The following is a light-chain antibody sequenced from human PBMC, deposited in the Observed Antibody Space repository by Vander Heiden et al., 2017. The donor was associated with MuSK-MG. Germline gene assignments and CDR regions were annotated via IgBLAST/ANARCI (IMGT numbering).Light chain of an antibody. CDR3: HRMYSTPIT. J-gene: IGKJ4*01. CDR2: AAS. V-gene: IGKV1-39*01. CDR1: QSISSY. Sequence: DIQMTQSPSSLSASVGDRVTITCRASQSISSYLNWYQQKPGKAPKLLIYAASSWQSGVPSRLSGSRSGTDFTLTIICRQPEDFATYYCHRMYSTPITLGGGTKVQIK.